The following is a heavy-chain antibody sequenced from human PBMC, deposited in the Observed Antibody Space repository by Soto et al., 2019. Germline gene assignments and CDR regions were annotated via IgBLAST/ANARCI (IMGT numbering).Heavy chain of an antibody. V-gene: IGHV1-46*01. CDR2: INPNGGST. D-gene: IGHD6-13*01. J-gene: IGHJ4*02. Sequence: QVQLVQSGAEVKKPGASVKLSYKASGYTFTNYYIHCVRQAPGQGLEWMAIINPNGGSTNYAQKFQGRVTLTRDTSTSTVYMDLSSLKSEDTAVYYCARGLAAGDYWGQGTLVTVSS. CDR3: ARGLAAGDY. CDR1: GYTFTNYY.